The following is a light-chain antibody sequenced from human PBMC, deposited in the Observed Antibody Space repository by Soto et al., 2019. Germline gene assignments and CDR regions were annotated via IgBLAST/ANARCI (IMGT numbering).Light chain of an antibody. V-gene: IGKV1-5*03. Sequence: DIQMTQSPSTLSGSVGDRVTITCRASQNINSWLAWYQQKPGKAPKLLIYKASTLKSGVPSRFSGSGSGTEFTLTISSLQPDDFATYYCQHYNSYSEAFGQGTKVDI. CDR1: QNINSW. J-gene: IGKJ1*01. CDR2: KAS. CDR3: QHYNSYSEA.